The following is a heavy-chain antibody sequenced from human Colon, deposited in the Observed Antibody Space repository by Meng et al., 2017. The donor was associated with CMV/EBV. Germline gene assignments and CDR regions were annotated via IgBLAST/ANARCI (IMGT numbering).Heavy chain of an antibody. J-gene: IGHJ4*02. V-gene: IGHV4-59*01. CDR2: LYGTDSGRT. CDR3: ARAGDDFGVIAADL. D-gene: IGHD4-17*01. CDR1: GGSINNYY. Sequence: SETLSLTCTVSGGSINNYYWTWIRQPPGKGLEWIGYLYGTDSGRTTYNASLQSRVTMSGDASQAQISLKMTSVTAADTAVYYCARAGDDFGVIAADLGGQGTLVTVSS.